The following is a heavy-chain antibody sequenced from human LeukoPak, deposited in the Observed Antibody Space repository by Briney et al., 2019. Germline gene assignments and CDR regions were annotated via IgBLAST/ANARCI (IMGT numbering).Heavy chain of an antibody. V-gene: IGHV3-23*01. CDR2: ISGSAHKI. J-gene: IGHJ4*02. D-gene: IGHD5-18*01. CDR3: AGRPTGYSSGYIH. CDR1: GITFSNYA. Sequence: GGSLRLSCAASGITFSNYAVSWVRQAPEKGLDWVSVISGSAHKIRYADSVKGRFTISRDNSENIVYLQMNNLRVEDTAVYYCAGRPTGYSSGYIHWGQGTLVTVSS.